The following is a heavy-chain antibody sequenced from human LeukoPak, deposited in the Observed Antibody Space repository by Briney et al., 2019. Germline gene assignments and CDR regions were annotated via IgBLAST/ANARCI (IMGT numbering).Heavy chain of an antibody. J-gene: IGHJ4*02. CDR3: ARLSSGDFDY. Sequence: SETLSLTCALSGYSISSGYYWGWIRQPPGKGLEWIGSIYHSGSTYYNPSLKSRVTISVDTSKNQFSLKLSSVTAADTAVYYCARLSSGDFDYWGQGTLVTVSS. CDR1: GYSISSGYY. CDR2: IYHSGST. D-gene: IGHD3-22*01. V-gene: IGHV4-38-2*01.